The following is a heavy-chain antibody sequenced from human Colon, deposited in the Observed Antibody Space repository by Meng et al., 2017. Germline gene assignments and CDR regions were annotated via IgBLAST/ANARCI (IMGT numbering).Heavy chain of an antibody. D-gene: IGHD2-21*02. CDR1: GFSVSSNY. CDR2: IYSGGST. Sequence: GESLKISCAASGFSVSSNYMTWVRQAPGKGLEWVSLIYSGGSTDYADSVKGRFTISRDNSKNTLYLQMNSLRPEDTAVYYCAGMVTAIFYWGQGTLVTVSS. CDR3: AGMVTAIFY. V-gene: IGHV3-66*02. J-gene: IGHJ4*02.